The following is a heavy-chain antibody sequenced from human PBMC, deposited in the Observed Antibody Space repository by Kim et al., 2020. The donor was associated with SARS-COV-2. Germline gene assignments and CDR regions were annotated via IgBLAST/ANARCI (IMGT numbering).Heavy chain of an antibody. J-gene: IGHJ3*02. D-gene: IGHD1-26*01. CDR3: ASHDPFIVGATADAFDI. V-gene: IGHV3-53*01. Sequence: VKGRFTISRHNSKNTLYLQMNSLRAEDTAVYYCASHDPFIVGATADAFDIWGQGTMVTVSS.